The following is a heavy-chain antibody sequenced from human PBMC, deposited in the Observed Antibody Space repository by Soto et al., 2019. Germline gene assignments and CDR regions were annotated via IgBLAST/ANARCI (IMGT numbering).Heavy chain of an antibody. J-gene: IGHJ3*02. CDR3: SKEMTARTSDSIDI. V-gene: IGHV3-30*18. CDR2: ISYDGSNT. D-gene: IGHD2-21*02. CDR1: GFTFRNYC. Sequence: GGSLRLSCAASGFTFRNYCMHWVRQAPGKGLEWVAVISYDGSNTIYADSVKGRFTISRDQSKNTLYLQMNSLRAEDTAVFYCSKEMTARTSDSIDIWGQGTMVTV.